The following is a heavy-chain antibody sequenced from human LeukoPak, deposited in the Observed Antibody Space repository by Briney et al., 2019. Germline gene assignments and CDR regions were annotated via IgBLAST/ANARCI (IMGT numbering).Heavy chain of an antibody. CDR3: AKLRYGDYPPEYFQH. CDR1: GFTFSSYA. V-gene: IGHV3-23*01. J-gene: IGHJ1*01. Sequence: GGSLRLSCAASGFTFSSYAMSWVRQAPGKGLGWVSAISGSGGSTYYADSVKGRFTISRDNSKNTLYLQMNSLRAEDTAVYYCAKLRYGDYPPEYFQHWGQGTLVTVSS. CDR2: ISGSGGST. D-gene: IGHD4-17*01.